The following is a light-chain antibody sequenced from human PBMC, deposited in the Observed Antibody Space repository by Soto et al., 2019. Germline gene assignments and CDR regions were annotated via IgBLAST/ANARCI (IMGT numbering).Light chain of an antibody. J-gene: IGKJ1*01. Sequence: EIVLTQSPGTLSLSPGERATLSCRASQSVSSSYLAWYQQKPGQAPRLLIYGASTRATGIPARFTGSGSGTDFTLTINRVEPEDFAVYFCQQYAGSPRTFGQGTKVDNK. CDR2: GAS. CDR3: QQYAGSPRT. CDR1: QSVSSSY. V-gene: IGKV3-20*01.